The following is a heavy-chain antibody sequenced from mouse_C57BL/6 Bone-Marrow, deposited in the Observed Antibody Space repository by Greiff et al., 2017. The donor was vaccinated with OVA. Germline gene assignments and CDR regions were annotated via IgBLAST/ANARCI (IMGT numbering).Heavy chain of an antibody. CDR1: GYAFSSSW. Sequence: VQLQQSGPELVKPGASVKISCKASGYAFSSSWMNWVKQRPGKGLEWIGRIYPGDGDTNYNGKFKGKATLTADKSSSTAYMQLSSLTSEDSAVYFCARGTAQAWHFDYWGQGTTLTVSS. J-gene: IGHJ2*01. D-gene: IGHD3-2*02. CDR3: ARGTAQAWHFDY. V-gene: IGHV1-82*01. CDR2: IYPGDGDT.